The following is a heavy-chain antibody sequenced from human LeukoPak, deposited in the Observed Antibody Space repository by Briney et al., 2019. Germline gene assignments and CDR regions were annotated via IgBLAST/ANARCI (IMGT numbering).Heavy chain of an antibody. V-gene: IGHV1-18*01. CDR1: GYTFNRYG. CDR2: ISAYNGNT. D-gene: IGHD6-19*01. J-gene: IGHJ4*02. CDR3: AREEAVAGNIDY. Sequence: GASVKVSCKASGYTFNRYGISWVRQAPGQGLEWMGWISAYNGNTNYAQKLQGGVTMTTDTSTSTAYMELRSLRSDDTAVYYCAREEAVAGNIDYWGQGTLVTVSS.